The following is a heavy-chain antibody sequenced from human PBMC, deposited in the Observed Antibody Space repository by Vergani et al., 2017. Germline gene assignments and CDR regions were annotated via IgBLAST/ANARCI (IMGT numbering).Heavy chain of an antibody. D-gene: IGHD3-10*01. Sequence: QVRLQESGPGLVKPSETLSLTCSVSGGSMSGYYWSWIRQPPGKELEWIGYMYHSGSTNYNPSLETRVTISGDTSKNQFSLKLNSVTAEATAVYYCGRVADFYGLVSRLLDLWGQGILVTVSS. CDR2: MYHSGST. CDR1: GGSMSGYY. J-gene: IGHJ5*02. V-gene: IGHV4-59*01. CDR3: GRVADFYGLVSRLLDL.